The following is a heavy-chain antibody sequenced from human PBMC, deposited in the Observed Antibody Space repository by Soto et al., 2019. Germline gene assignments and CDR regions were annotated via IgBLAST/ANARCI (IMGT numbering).Heavy chain of an antibody. Sequence: QVQLQESGPGLVKPSETLSLTCTVSGGSISSYYWSWIRQPPGKGLEWIGYIYYSGSTNYNPSLKSRVTLSVDTSKNQFSLKLSAVTAADTAVYCCARRWGYAIDYWGQGTLVTVSS. CDR1: GGSISSYY. V-gene: IGHV4-59*08. D-gene: IGHD2-8*01. CDR2: IYYSGST. J-gene: IGHJ4*02. CDR3: ARRWGYAIDY.